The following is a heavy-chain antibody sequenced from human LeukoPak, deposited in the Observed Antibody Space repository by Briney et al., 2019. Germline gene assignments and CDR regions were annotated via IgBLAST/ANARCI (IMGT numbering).Heavy chain of an antibody. Sequence: SETLSLTCTVAGGSISRYYWSWIRQPPGEGLEWIGYIFYRGSTNYNPSLKRRLTISIPTSKESFSLKLSSVTAADTAVYYCARGMVRGTRAYGMDVWGQGTTVTVSS. D-gene: IGHD3-10*01. V-gene: IGHV4-59*01. J-gene: IGHJ6*02. CDR2: IFYRGST. CDR1: GGSISRYY. CDR3: ARGMVRGTRAYGMDV.